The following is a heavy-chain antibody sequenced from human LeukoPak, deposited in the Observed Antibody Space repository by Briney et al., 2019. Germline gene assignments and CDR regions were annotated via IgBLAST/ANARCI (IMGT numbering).Heavy chain of an antibody. CDR2: ISSSSTI. D-gene: IGHD4-17*01. Sequence: GGSLRLSCAASGFTFSSYSMNWVRQAPGKGLEWVSYISSSSTIYYADSVKGRFTISRDNAKNSLYLQMNSLRAEDTAVYYCARDLGLYGDYVDAFDIWGQGTMVTVSS. J-gene: IGHJ3*02. CDR3: ARDLGLYGDYVDAFDI. CDR1: GFTFSSYS. V-gene: IGHV3-48*01.